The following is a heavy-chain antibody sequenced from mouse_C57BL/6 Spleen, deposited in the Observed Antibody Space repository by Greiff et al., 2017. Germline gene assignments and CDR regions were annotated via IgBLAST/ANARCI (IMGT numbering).Heavy chain of an antibody. J-gene: IGHJ1*01. CDR3: ARRGGLGEYFDV. Sequence: VQLQQSGAELVRPGTSVKVSCKASGYAFTNYWIEWVKQRPGQGLEWIGVINPGSGCTKYNEKFKGKATLTADKSSSTAYMQLSSLTSEDSAVYFCARRGGLGEYFDVWGQGTTVTVSS. V-gene: IGHV1-54*01. CDR1: GYAFTNYW. CDR2: INPGSGCT. D-gene: IGHD1-1*02.